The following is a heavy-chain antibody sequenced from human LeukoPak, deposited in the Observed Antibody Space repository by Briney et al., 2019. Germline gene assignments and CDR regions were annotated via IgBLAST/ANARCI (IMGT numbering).Heavy chain of an antibody. CDR3: ARHRETYCSGGSCYSGDSYGMDV. D-gene: IGHD2-15*01. J-gene: IGHJ6*02. V-gene: IGHV4-59*01. CDR1: GGSIRSCY. Sequence: SETLSLTCTVSGGSIRSCYWSWIRQPPGKGLEWIGYIYYSGSTNYNPSLKSRVTISVDTSKNQFSLRLSSVTAADTAVYYCARHRETYCSGGSCYSGDSYGMDVWGQGTTVTVSS. CDR2: IYYSGST.